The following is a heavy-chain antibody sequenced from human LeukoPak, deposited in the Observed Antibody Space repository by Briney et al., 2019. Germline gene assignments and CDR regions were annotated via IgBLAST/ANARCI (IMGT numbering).Heavy chain of an antibody. V-gene: IGHV6-1*01. CDR1: GDSVSSSSSA. CDR3: ARNLRPDFDY. CDR2: TYYRSKWHN. J-gene: IGHJ4*02. Sequence: SQTPSLTCAISGDSVSSSSSAWSWIRQSPSRGLEWLGRTYYRSKWHNDYAESVKSRITINPDTSKNEFSLQLNSVTPEDTAVYYCARNLRPDFDYWGQGTLVTVSS.